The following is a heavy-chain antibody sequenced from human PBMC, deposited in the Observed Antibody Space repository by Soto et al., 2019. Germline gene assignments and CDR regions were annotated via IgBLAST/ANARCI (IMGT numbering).Heavy chain of an antibody. J-gene: IGHJ4*02. Sequence: QVQLVESGGGVVQPGRSLRLSCAASGSSLSSYVIHCDRQVAGTGLEWVAVISYDGTYKHYADSVKGRFTFSRDTSKNPVDLQMHSLRAEDTSVYYCAKERGYYSSSWTFYWGQGTLVTVSS. CDR2: ISYDGTYK. CDR3: AKERGYYSSSWTFY. D-gene: IGHD6-13*01. CDR1: GSSLSSYV. V-gene: IGHV3-30*18.